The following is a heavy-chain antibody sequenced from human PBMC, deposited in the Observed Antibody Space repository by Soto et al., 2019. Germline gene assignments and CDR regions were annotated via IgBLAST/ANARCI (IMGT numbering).Heavy chain of an antibody. CDR1: GGSISSGDYY. J-gene: IGHJ6*02. D-gene: IGHD3-10*01. CDR2: IYYSGST. CDR3: ARDLRITMVRGVMYYYYGMDV. V-gene: IGHV4-30-4*01. Sequence: SETLSLTCTVSGGSISSGDYYWSWIRQPPGKGLEWIGYIYYSGSTYYNPSLKSRVTISVDTSKNQFSLKLSSVTAADTAVYYCARDLRITMVRGVMYYYYGMDVWGQGTTVTVSS.